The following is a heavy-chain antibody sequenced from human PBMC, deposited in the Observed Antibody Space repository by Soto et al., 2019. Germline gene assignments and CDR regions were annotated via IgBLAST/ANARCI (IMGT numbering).Heavy chain of an antibody. CDR2: INNNSGIV. D-gene: IGHD2-15*01. CDR1: GFTLIKYP. CDR3: ARDGYCSGGSCYSVPVFDY. V-gene: IGHV3-48*01. Sequence: GGSLRLSCAASGFTLIKYPMNWVRQVPGKGLEWVSYINNNSGIVYYADSVKGRFTISRDNAKNSLYLQMDSLRVEDTAVYYCARDGYCSGGSCYSVPVFDYWGQGTLVTVSS. J-gene: IGHJ4*02.